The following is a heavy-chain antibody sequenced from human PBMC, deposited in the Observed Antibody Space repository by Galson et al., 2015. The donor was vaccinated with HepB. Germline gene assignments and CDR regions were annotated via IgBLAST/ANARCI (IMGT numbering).Heavy chain of an antibody. Sequence: SLRLSCAASGFTFSTYWMSWVRQAPGKGLEWVANIRQDGSEKYYVDSVKGRFTISRDDAKNSLYLQMNSLRAEDTAVYYCAREEYYGSGSYYNDYFYYGMDVRGQGTTVTVSS. D-gene: IGHD3-10*01. V-gene: IGHV3-7*03. CDR2: IRQDGSEK. CDR1: GFTFSTYW. J-gene: IGHJ6*02. CDR3: AREEYYGSGSYYNDYFYYGMDV.